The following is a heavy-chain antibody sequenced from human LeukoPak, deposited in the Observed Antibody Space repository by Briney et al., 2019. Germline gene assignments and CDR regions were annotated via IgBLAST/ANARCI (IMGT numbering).Heavy chain of an antibody. CDR3: ARGAYYYYYMDV. Sequence: GASVKVSCKASGYTFTSYDINWVRQATGQGLEWMGWMNPNSGNTGYAQKFQGRVTVTRNTSISTAYMELSSLRFEDTAVYYCARGAYYYYYMDVWGKGTTVTVSS. J-gene: IGHJ6*03. V-gene: IGHV1-8*01. CDR1: GYTFTSYD. CDR2: MNPNSGNT.